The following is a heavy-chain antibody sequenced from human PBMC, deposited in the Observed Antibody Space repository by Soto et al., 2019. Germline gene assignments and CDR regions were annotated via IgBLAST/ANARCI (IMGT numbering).Heavy chain of an antibody. Sequence: SETLSLTCTVSGGSISSSSYYWSWIRQPPGKGLEWIGYIYYSGSTNYNPSLKSRVTISVDTSKNQFSLKPSSVTAADTAVYYCARRWGYTFDYWGQGTLVTVSS. CDR3: ARRWGYTFDY. CDR1: GGSISSSSYY. D-gene: IGHD5-12*01. CDR2: IYYSGST. V-gene: IGHV4-61*05. J-gene: IGHJ4*02.